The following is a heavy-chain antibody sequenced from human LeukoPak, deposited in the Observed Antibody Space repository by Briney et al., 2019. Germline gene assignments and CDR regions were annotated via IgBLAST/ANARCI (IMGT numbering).Heavy chain of an antibody. CDR1: GFTFSSYS. J-gene: IGHJ4*02. V-gene: IGHV3-21*04. Sequence: EGSLRLSCAASGFTFSSYSMNWVRQAPGKGLEWVSSISSSSSYIYYADSVKGRFTISRDNAKNSLYLQMNSLRAEDTAVYYCARGRLGYDSSGIEVDYWGQGTLVTVSS. CDR3: ARGRLGYDSSGIEVDY. CDR2: ISSSSSYI. D-gene: IGHD3-22*01.